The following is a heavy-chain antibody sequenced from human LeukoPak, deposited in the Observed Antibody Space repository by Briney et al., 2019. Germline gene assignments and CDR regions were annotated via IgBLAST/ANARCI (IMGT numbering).Heavy chain of an antibody. CDR1: GGSISTYF. CDR3: ARMTGNYLTGYYFDY. Sequence: SETLSLTCSVSGGSISTYFWSWIRQPPGRGLEWIAYIYYNVNTSYNPSLKGRVTISVDTSKNQFSLKLSSVTAADTAMYYCARMTGNYLTGYYFDYWGQGTPVTVSS. V-gene: IGHV4-59*01. CDR2: IYYNVNT. J-gene: IGHJ4*02. D-gene: IGHD1-7*01.